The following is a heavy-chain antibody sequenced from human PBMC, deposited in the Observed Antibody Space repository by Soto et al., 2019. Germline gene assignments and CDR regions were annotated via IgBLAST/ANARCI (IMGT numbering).Heavy chain of an antibody. CDR3: ARDFGDLTGNVVEGDIDC. Sequence: QAQLVQSGAEVSKPGASVKVSCKASGYAFLNYGISWVRQAPGQGLEWMGWISPYNGNRNSAEDFQGRLSLTTDTSTTTAYMELRGLRPDDTAVYFGARDFGDLTGNVVEGDIDCWGQGTLVTVSP. CDR2: ISPYNGNR. V-gene: IGHV1-18*04. CDR1: GYAFLNYG. D-gene: IGHD3-9*01. J-gene: IGHJ4*02.